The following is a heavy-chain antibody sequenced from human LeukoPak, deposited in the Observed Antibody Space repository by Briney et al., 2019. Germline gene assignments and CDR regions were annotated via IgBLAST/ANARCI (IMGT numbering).Heavy chain of an antibody. V-gene: IGHV4-30-2*01. CDR1: GGSISSGGYS. J-gene: IGHJ5*02. Sequence: SQTLSLTCAVSGGSISSGGYSWSWIRQPPGKGLEWLGYIYHSGSTYYNPSLKSRVIISVDTPKNQFSLKLYSVTAADTAVYYCARDMVDRDMVKSLGWFDPWGQGTLVTVSS. CDR2: IYHSGST. D-gene: IGHD5-18*01. CDR3: ARDMVDRDMVKSLGWFDP.